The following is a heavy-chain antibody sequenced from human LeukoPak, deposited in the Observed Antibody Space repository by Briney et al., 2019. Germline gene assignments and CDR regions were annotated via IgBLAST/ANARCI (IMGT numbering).Heavy chain of an antibody. D-gene: IGHD2-15*01. Sequence: GGTLRLSCAASGFTFSSYGMSWVRQAPGKGLEWVSAISGSGGSTYYADSVKGRFTISRDNSKNTLYLQMNSLRAEDTAVYYCVKGPRVDYFDYWGQGTLVTVSS. CDR2: ISGSGGST. V-gene: IGHV3-23*01. J-gene: IGHJ4*02. CDR1: GFTFSSYG. CDR3: VKGPRVDYFDY.